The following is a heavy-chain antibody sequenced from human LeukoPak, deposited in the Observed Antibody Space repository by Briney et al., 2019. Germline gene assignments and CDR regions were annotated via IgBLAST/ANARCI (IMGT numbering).Heavy chain of an antibody. CDR2: ISGDGANI. CDR1: GFTFSYVY. CDR3: ASLGYCSGGSCYPDYYYYMDV. J-gene: IGHJ6*03. D-gene: IGHD2-15*01. Sequence: GGSLRLSCAASGFTFSYVYMTWIRQAPGKGLEWVSYISGDGANIFYADSVKGRFTISRDNAKNPLYLQMNSLRAEDTAVYYCASLGYCSGGSCYPDYYYYMDVWGKGTTVTVSS. V-gene: IGHV3-11*04.